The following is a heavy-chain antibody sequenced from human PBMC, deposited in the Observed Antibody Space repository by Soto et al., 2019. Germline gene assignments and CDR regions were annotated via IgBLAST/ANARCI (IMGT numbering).Heavy chain of an antibody. CDR2: IYTSAST. D-gene: IGHD2-15*01. J-gene: IGHJ6*02. V-gene: IGHV4-4*07. Sequence: WTWIRQPAGKGLEWIGRIYTSASTNYSPSLKGRVTLSVDTSNNQVSLKLTSVTAADTAIYYCAKDRVEGYNFYYGMDVWGQGATVTVSS. CDR3: AKDRVEGYNFYYGMDV.